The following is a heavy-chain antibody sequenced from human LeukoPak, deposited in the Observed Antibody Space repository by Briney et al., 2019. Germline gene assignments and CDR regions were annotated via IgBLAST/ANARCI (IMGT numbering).Heavy chain of an antibody. V-gene: IGHV3-66*01. Sequence: GGSLRLSCAASGFTVSSNYISWVRQAPGKGLEWVSVTYSGGSTYYSDSVKGRFTISRDNSKNTLYLQMNSLSAEDTAIYYCGKDPNGDYIGAFDFWGRGTMVTVSS. CDR3: GKDPNGDYIGAFDF. CDR1: GFTVSSNY. CDR2: TYSGGST. D-gene: IGHD4-17*01. J-gene: IGHJ3*01.